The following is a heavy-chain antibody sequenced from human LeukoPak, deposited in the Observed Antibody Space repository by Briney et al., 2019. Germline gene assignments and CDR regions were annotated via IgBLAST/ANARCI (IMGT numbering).Heavy chain of an antibody. D-gene: IGHD3-10*01. Sequence: GGSLRLSCAASGFTFSSYGMTWVRQAPGKGLEWVSAISNTGGTTYYADSVKGRFTISRDNSKNTLYLQMNSLRAEDTAVYYCAKGAGGYFDYWGQGTLVTVSS. J-gene: IGHJ4*02. V-gene: IGHV3-23*01. CDR1: GFTFSSYG. CDR3: AKGAGGYFDY. CDR2: ISNTGGTT.